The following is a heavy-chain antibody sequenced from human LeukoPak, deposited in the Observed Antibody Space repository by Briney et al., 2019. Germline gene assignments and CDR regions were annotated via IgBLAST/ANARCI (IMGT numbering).Heavy chain of an antibody. J-gene: IGHJ5*02. Sequence: ASVKVSCKASGYTFTSYYMHWVRQAPGQGLEWMGIINPSGGSTSYTQKFQGRVTMTRDTSTSTVYMELSSLRSEDTAVYYCARGGDTAALFKSLGAGEHSNPPQDTWGQGTLVTVSS. CDR2: INPSGGST. V-gene: IGHV1-46*01. CDR1: GYTFTSYY. D-gene: IGHD5-18*01. CDR3: ARGGDTAALFKSLGAGEHSNPPQDT.